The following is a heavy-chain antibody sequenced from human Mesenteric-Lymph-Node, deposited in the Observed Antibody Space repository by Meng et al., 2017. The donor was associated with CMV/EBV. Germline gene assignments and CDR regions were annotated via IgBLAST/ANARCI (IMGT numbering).Heavy chain of an antibody. V-gene: IGHV1-2*02. D-gene: IGHD3-3*01. Sequence: ASVKVSCKASGYTFTGYYMHWVRQAPGQGLEWMGWINPNTGNTNYAQTFQGRVTVTRDTSISTAYMELSRLRSDDTAVYYCARYYDLGENAFDIWGQGTVVTVSS. CDR2: INPNTGNT. CDR1: GYTFTGYY. CDR3: ARYYDLGENAFDI. J-gene: IGHJ3*02.